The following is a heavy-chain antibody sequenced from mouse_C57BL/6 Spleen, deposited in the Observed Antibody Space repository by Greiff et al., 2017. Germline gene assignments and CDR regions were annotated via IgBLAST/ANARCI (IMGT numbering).Heavy chain of an antibody. Sequence: YTFTDYEMHWVKQTPVHGLEWIGAIDPETGGTAYNQKFKGKAILTADKSSSTAYMELRSLTSEDSAVYYCTRWAGSSSYFDYWGQGTTLTVSS. J-gene: IGHJ2*01. CDR1: YTFTDYE. CDR3: TRWAGSSSYFDY. CDR2: IDPETGGT. V-gene: IGHV1-15*01. D-gene: IGHD1-1*01.